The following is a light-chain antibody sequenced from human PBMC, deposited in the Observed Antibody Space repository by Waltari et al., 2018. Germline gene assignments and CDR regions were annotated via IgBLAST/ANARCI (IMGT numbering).Light chain of an antibody. CDR1: IGNNY. J-gene: IGLJ2*01. V-gene: IGLV1-51*02. Sequence: QSVLTQPPSVSAAPGQKVTISCSGTIGNNYVSWYHQLPGTAPKLLIYENNKRPSGIPDRFSGHKSGTSATLGITGLQTGDEGDYYCETWDSSLNTVIFGEGTKLTVL. CDR2: ENN. CDR3: ETWDSSLNTVI.